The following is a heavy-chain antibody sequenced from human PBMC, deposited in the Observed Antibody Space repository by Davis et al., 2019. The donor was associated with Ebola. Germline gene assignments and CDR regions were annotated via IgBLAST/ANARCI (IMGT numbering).Heavy chain of an antibody. D-gene: IGHD3-3*01. J-gene: IGHJ6*02. Sequence: AASVKVSCKASRYTFTSYYMHWVRQAPGQGLEWMGIINPSGGTTSYAQKFQGRVTMTRDTSTSTVYMELSSLRSEDTAVYYCARSLVTIFGVGYYYYGMDVWGQGTTVTVSS. CDR2: INPSGGTT. CDR3: ARSLVTIFGVGYYYYGMDV. CDR1: RYTFTSYY. V-gene: IGHV1-46*01.